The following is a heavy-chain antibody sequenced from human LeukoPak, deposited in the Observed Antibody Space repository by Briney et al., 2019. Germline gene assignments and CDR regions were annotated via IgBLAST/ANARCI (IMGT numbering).Heavy chain of an antibody. J-gene: IGHJ4*02. V-gene: IGHV4-34*01. CDR2: INHSGST. CDR3: ARSREYAPRRWLPYYFDY. Sequence: SETLSLTCAVYGGSFSGYYWSWIRQPPGKGLEWIGEINHSGSTNYNPSLKSRVTISVDTSKNQFSRKLSSVTAADTAVYYCARSREYAPRRWLPYYFDYWGQGTLVTVSS. D-gene: IGHD5-24*01. CDR1: GGSFSGYY.